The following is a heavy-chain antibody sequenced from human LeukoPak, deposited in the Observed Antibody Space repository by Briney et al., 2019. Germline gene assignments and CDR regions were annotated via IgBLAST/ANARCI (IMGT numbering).Heavy chain of an antibody. D-gene: IGHD6-13*01. CDR3: ARGSSSWSTFDY. CDR2: INPNSGAT. J-gene: IGHJ4*02. CDR1: GYTFTDYY. Sequence: ASVKVSCKASGYTFTDYYMLWVRQAPGQGLEWMGWINPNSGATKYAQKFQGRVTMTRDRSIGTAYMELSRLRSDDTAVYYCARGSSSWSTFDYWGQGTLVTVSS. V-gene: IGHV1-2*02.